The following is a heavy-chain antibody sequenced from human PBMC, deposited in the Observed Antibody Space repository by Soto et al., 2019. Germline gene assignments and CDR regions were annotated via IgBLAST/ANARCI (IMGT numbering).Heavy chain of an antibody. D-gene: IGHD4-17*01. CDR3: ARDRSTVTTSPGPLWYFDL. CDR2: ISSSSSYI. CDR1: GFTFSSYS. J-gene: IGHJ2*01. V-gene: IGHV3-21*01. Sequence: AGGSLRLSCAASGFTFSSYSMNWVRQAPGKGLEWVSSISSSSSYIYYADSVKGRFTISRDNAKNSLYLQMNSLRAEDTAVYYCARDRSTVTTSPGPLWYFDLWGRGTLVTVSS.